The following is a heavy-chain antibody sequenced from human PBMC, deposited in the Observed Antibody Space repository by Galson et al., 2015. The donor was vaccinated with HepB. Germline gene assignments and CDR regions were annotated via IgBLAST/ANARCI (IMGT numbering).Heavy chain of an antibody. J-gene: IGHJ4*02. V-gene: IGHV3-15*07. Sequence: FLRHSCPASGFGLSHAWMNWVAQAPGEGFGWGGRIKSESDGGAVDYAAPVKGRATISRDESKNTFFLEMSNLKTEDTAVYYCMTDYSYEGYWGQGTLVTVSS. D-gene: IGHD2-15*01. CDR3: MTDYSYEGY. CDR1: GFGLSHAW. CDR2: IKSESDGGAV.